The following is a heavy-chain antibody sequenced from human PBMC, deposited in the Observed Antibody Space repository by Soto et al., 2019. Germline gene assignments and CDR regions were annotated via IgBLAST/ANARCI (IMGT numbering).Heavy chain of an antibody. CDR2: VGSGSGDWT. J-gene: IGHJ5*02. D-gene: IGHD2-21*02. Sequence: EVQLLDSGGGLVQPGGSLRLSCIASGFTFSSSAMSWVHQAPGKGLEWVSAVGSGSGDWTFYAESVKGRFTISRDNSNKARYEQMNGRRGEGTGVYYWAKGGGGDHGSWGQGTLVTVSS. CDR3: AKGGGGDHGS. V-gene: IGHV3-23*01. CDR1: GFTFSSSA.